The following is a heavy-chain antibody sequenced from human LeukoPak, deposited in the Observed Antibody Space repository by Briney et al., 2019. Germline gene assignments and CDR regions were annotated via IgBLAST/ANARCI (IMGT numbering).Heavy chain of an antibody. CDR1: GFTFSGYW. CDR3: ARGQTTVTN. D-gene: IGHD4-17*01. Sequence: GGSLRLSCAASGFTFSGYWLSWVRPAPGKGLEWVANIKQDGSEKYYVDSVKGRFTISRDNAKNSLYLQMNSLRAEDTAVYYCARGQTTVTNWGQGTLVTVSS. CDR2: IKQDGSEK. J-gene: IGHJ4*02. V-gene: IGHV3-7*03.